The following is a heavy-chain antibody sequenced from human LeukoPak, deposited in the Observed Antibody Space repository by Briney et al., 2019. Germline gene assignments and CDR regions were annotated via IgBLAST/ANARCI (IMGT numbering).Heavy chain of an antibody. J-gene: IGHJ4*02. CDR2: INHSGST. Sequence: PSETLSLTCAVYGGSFCGYYWSWIRQPPGKGLEWIGEINHSGSTNYNPSLKSRVTISVDTSKNQFSLKLSSVTAADTAVYYCARSRGYRKYYFDYWGQGTLVTVSS. D-gene: IGHD5-18*01. CDR3: ARSRGYRKYYFDY. V-gene: IGHV4-34*01. CDR1: GGSFCGYY.